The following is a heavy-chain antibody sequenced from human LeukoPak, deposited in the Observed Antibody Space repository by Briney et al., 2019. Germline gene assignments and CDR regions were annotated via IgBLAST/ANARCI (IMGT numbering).Heavy chain of an antibody. D-gene: IGHD5-18*01. CDR2: IYYSGST. J-gene: IGHJ2*01. CDR1: GGSISSYY. V-gene: IGHV4-59*01. Sequence: SETLSLTCTVSGGSISSYYWSWIRQPPGKGLEWIGYIYYSGSTNYNPSLKSRVTISVDTSKNQFSLKLSSVTAADTAVYYCARSGCSYGWHWYFDLWGRGTLVTVSS. CDR3: ARSGCSYGWHWYFDL.